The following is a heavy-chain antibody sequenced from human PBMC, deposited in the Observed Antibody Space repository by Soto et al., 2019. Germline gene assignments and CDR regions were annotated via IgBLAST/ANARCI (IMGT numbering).Heavy chain of an antibody. CDR2: IIPIFGTA. V-gene: IGHV1-69*13. Sequence: SVKVSCKASGGTFSSYAISWVRQAPGQGLEWMGGIIPIFGTANYAQKFQGRVTITADESTSTAYMELSSLRSEDTAVYYCARRMSWAFGSSNWFDPWGQGTLVTVSS. CDR1: GGTFSSYA. D-gene: IGHD6-6*01. CDR3: ARRMSWAFGSSNWFDP. J-gene: IGHJ5*02.